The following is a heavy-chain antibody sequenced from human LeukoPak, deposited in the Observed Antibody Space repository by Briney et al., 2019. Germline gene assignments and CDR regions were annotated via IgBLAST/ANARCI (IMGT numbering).Heavy chain of an antibody. J-gene: IGHJ4*02. CDR1: VYTFTNYD. V-gene: IGHV1-8*01. CDR2: MNPNRGNT. Sequence: SVNVSCKSSVYTFTNYDINWVRQASGQGLEWMGWMNPNRGNTGSAQKFQGRVTMTSNTSISTAYMELSSLRSEDTAGYYCWRGLRREQQLLRAFDHLGQGTPVTVSS. CDR3: WRGLRREQQLLRAFDH. D-gene: IGHD6-13*01.